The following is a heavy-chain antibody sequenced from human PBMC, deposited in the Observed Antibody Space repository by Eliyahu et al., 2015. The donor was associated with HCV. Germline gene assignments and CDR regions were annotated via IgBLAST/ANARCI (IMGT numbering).Heavy chain of an antibody. D-gene: IGHD1-1*01. Sequence: EMQLVESGGGLVQPGGSLXLXCAASGFTFNXXXXXWVRQAPGKGLEWVANIQQGGYEKYYVDSVKGRFTVSRDDSKNSLYLQMNSLRVEDTAVYFCARNWYNDFYGMDVWGQGTTVTVSS. V-gene: IGHV3-7*01. CDR2: IQQGGYEK. CDR1: GFTFNXXX. CDR3: ARNWYNDFYGMDV. J-gene: IGHJ6*02.